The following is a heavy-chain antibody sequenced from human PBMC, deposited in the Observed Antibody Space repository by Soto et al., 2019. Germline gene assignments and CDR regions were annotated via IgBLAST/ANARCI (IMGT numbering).Heavy chain of an antibody. CDR1: GYTFTSYG. V-gene: IGHV1-18*01. CDR3: ARALGGIAAAGNHYYYMDV. D-gene: IGHD6-13*01. CDR2: ISAYNGNT. Sequence: QVQLVQSGAEVKKPGASVKVSCKASGYTFTSYGISWVRQAPGQGLEWMGWISAYNGNTNYAQKLQGRVTMTTDTSTSTADMELRSLRSDDTAVYYCARALGGIAAAGNHYYYMDVWGKGTTVTVSS. J-gene: IGHJ6*03.